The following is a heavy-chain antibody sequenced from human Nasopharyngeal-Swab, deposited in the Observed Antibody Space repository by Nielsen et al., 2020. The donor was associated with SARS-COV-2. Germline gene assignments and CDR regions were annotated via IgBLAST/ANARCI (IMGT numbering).Heavy chain of an antibody. D-gene: IGHD6-19*01. J-gene: IGHJ3*02. Sequence: GGSLRLSCAASGFTFNDYYMNWIRQAPGKGLEWLSFISLGGNTIYYADSVKGRFFISRDNAEKSLYLQMNSLRVEDTAIYYCARQNSGWTDAFDIWGQGTMVTVSS. CDR3: ARQNSGWTDAFDI. V-gene: IGHV3-11*01. CDR1: GFTFNDYY. CDR2: ISLGGNTI.